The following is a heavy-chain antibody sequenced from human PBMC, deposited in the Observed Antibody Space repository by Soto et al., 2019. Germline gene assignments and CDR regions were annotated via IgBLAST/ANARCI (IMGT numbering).Heavy chain of an antibody. J-gene: IGHJ5*02. V-gene: IGHV1-58*01. CDR3: AADRIRGTRFGP. Sequence: SVKVSCKASGFTFTSSAVQWVRQARGQRLEWIGWIVVGSGNTNYAQKFQERVTITRDMSTSTAYMELSSLRSEDTAVYYCAADRIRGTRFGPWGQGTLVTVSS. D-gene: IGHD3-10*01. CDR2: IVVGSGNT. CDR1: GFTFTSSA.